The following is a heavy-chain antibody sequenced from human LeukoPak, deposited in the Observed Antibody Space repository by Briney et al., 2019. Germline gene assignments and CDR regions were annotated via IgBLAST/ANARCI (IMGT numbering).Heavy chain of an antibody. J-gene: IGHJ4*02. Sequence: SVKVSCKASGYTFTSYDINWVRQATGQGLEWMGGIIPIFGTANYAQKFQGRVTITADESTSTAYMELSSLRSEDTAVYYCARELGHGYLDYWGQGTLVTVSS. V-gene: IGHV1-69*13. CDR2: IIPIFGTA. CDR1: GYTFTSYD. CDR3: ARELGHGYLDY. D-gene: IGHD6-13*01.